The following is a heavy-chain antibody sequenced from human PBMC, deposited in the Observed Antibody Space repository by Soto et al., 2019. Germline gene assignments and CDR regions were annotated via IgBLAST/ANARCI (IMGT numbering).Heavy chain of an antibody. D-gene: IGHD5-12*01. Sequence: PGGSLRLSCSASGFTFSSYAMHWVRQAPGKGLEYVSGIRGNGDPPFYADSVKGRFTISRDNSKNTLYLQRSSLIADDTAVYYCVKSRGGNNFDFFDWGQGALVTVSS. CDR3: VKSRGGNNFDFFD. CDR2: IRGNGDPP. CDR1: GFTFSSYA. V-gene: IGHV3-64D*06. J-gene: IGHJ4*02.